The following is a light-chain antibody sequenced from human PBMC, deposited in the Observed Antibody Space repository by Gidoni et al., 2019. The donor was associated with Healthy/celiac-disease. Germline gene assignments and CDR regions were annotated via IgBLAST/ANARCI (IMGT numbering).Light chain of an antibody. Sequence: DIVMPQSPDSLAVSLGERATINCKSSQSVLYSSNNKNDLAWYQQKPGQPPKLLIYWASTRESGVPDRFSGSGSGTDFTLTISSLQAEDVAVYYCQQYYSTPPTFXQXTRLEIK. J-gene: IGKJ5*01. CDR3: QQYYSTPPT. CDR2: WAS. V-gene: IGKV4-1*01. CDR1: QSVLYSSNNKND.